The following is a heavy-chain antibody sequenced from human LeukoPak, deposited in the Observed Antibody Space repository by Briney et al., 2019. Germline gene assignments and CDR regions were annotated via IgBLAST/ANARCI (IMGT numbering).Heavy chain of an antibody. Sequence: GASVKVSCKASGGTFSSYTINWVRQAPGQGLEWMGRLIPILGIANYAQKFQGRVTITADKSTSTPYMELSSLRSEDTAVYYCARDRCSSTSCYFEWDYWGQGTLVTVSS. V-gene: IGHV1-69*04. D-gene: IGHD2-2*01. CDR2: LIPILGIA. J-gene: IGHJ4*02. CDR3: ARDRCSSTSCYFEWDY. CDR1: GGTFSSYT.